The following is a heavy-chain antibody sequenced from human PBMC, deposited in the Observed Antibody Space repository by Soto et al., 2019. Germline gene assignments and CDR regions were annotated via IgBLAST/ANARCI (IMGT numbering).Heavy chain of an antibody. Sequence: SETLSLTCSVSGASVGRHYWGWVRQPPGRRLEWIGYISYSGSTNYNPSLRSRVTISLDTSKNQFSLKVSSVNAADTAVYYCVKISDAGRDWYFDVWGRGTLVTVSS. CDR3: VKISDAGRDWYFDV. V-gene: IGHV4-59*02. CDR1: GASVGRHY. CDR2: ISYSGST. J-gene: IGHJ2*01. D-gene: IGHD2-21*01.